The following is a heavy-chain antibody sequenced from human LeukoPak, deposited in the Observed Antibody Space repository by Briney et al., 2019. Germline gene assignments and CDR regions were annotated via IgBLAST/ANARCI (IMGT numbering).Heavy chain of an antibody. CDR1: GYSFINYG. D-gene: IGHD3-3*02. Sequence: GASVKVSCKASGYSFINYGLTWVRQAPGQGLEWMGWISAKTGDTKYMDKLEGRVTMTTDTSTSTAYMEVRGLRSEDMAIYYCAKDRGPYNHFWSGSDSWGQGTLVIVSS. V-gene: IGHV1-18*03. J-gene: IGHJ4*02. CDR2: ISAKTGDT. CDR3: AKDRGPYNHFWSGSDS.